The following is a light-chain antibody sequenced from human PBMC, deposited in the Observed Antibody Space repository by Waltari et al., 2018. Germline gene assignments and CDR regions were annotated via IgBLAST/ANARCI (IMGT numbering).Light chain of an antibody. CDR2: DAS. J-gene: IGKJ2*01. CDR1: QDISNY. CDR3: QQYDNLPPYT. V-gene: IGKV1-33*01. Sequence: DIQMTQSPSSLSASVGDRVTITCQASQDISNYLNWYQQKPGKDPKLLIYDASNLETGVPSRFSGSGSGTDVTFTISSLQPEDIATYYCQQYDNLPPYTFGQGTKLEIK.